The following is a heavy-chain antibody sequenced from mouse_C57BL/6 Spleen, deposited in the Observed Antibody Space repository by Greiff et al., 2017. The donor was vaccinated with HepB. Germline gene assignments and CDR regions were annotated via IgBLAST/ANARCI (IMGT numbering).Heavy chain of an antibody. D-gene: IGHD1-1*01. CDR1: GYTFTSYW. CDR3: ARSHYYGNAMDY. V-gene: IGHV1-64*01. CDR2: IHPNSGST. Sequence: QVQLQQPGAELVKPGASVKLSCKASGYTFTSYWMHWVKQRPGQGLEWIGMIHPNSGSTNYNEKFKSKATLSVDKSSSTAYMQLSSLTSEDSAVYYCARSHYYGNAMDYWGQGTSVTVSS. J-gene: IGHJ4*01.